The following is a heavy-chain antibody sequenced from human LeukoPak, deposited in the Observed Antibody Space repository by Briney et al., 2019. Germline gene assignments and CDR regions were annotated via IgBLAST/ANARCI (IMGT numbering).Heavy chain of an antibody. V-gene: IGHV1-2*02. CDR2: INPNSGGT. CDR1: GYTFTGYY. Sequence: ASVKVSCKASGYTFTGYYMHWVRQAPGQGLEWMGWINPNSGGTNYAQKFQGRVTMTRDTSISTAYMELSRLRSDDTAVYYCARDNYDNSGYYLDYWGQGTLVTVSS. D-gene: IGHD3-22*01. CDR3: ARDNYDNSGYYLDY. J-gene: IGHJ4*02.